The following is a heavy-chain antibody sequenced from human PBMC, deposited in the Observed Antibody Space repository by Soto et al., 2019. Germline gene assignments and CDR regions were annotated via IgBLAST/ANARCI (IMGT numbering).Heavy chain of an antibody. CDR1: GFSLSTSGVG. Sequence: QITLKESGPTLVKPTQTLTLTCTFSGFSLSTSGVGVGWIRQPPGKALEWLALIYWDDDKRYRPSLKSRLTITKDTSKNQVVLTITNMDPVDTATYYCAHRPSYCSGGSCYSGFAYWGQGTLVTVSS. CDR3: AHRPSYCSGGSCYSGFAY. J-gene: IGHJ4*02. CDR2: IYWDDDK. D-gene: IGHD2-15*01. V-gene: IGHV2-5*02.